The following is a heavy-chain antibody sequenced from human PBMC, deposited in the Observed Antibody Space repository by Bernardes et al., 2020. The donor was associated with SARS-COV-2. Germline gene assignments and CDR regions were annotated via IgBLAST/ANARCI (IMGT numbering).Heavy chain of an antibody. Sequence: SETLSLTCTVSGGSISSHYWSWIRQPPGNGLEWIGSIYYSGSTNYNPSLQSRVTISADTSKNQFSLKLSSVTAADTAVFYCARERIAARLGGSYGLDVWGQGTTVTVSS. CDR1: GGSISSHY. V-gene: IGHV4-59*11. CDR3: ARERIAARLGGSYGLDV. D-gene: IGHD6-6*01. J-gene: IGHJ6*02. CDR2: IYYSGST.